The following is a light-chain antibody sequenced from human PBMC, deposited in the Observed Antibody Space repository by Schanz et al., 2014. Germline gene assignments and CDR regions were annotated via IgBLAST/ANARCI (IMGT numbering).Light chain of an antibody. J-gene: IGLJ3*02. Sequence: QSALTQPPSASGSPGQSVTISCTGTSSDVGGYNFVSWYQQHPGKAPKLMIYEVTKRPSGVSDRFSASKSGNTASLTVSGLQAEDEADYYCSSYAGSNKEVFGGGTKLTVL. CDR2: EVT. CDR3: SSYAGSNKEV. CDR1: SSDVGGYNF. V-gene: IGLV2-8*01.